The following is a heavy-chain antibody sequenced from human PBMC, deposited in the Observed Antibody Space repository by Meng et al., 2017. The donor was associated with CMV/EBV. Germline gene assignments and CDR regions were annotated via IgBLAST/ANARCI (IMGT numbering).Heavy chain of an antibody. CDR3: ARGNGSVSYSYYYYGMDV. CDR1: GYTFTSYD. J-gene: IGHJ6*02. D-gene: IGHD1-26*01. V-gene: IGHV1-8*03. Sequence: ASVKVSCKASGYTFTSYDINWVRQATGQGLEWMGWMNPSSGNTGYAQKFQGRVTITRDTSISTAYMELSSLRSEDTAVYYCARGNGSVSYSYYYYGMDVWGQGTTVTVSS. CDR2: MNPSSGNT.